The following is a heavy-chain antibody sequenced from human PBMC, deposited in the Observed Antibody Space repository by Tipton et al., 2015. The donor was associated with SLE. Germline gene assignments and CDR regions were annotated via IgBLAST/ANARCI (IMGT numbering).Heavy chain of an antibody. V-gene: IGHV3-23*01. J-gene: IGHJ6*02. Sequence: SLRLSCAASGFTFNNYAMKWVRQAPGKGLEWVSTISASGGSPYYADSVKGRFTISRDNSKNTLYLQMSSLRAEDTAVYYSVRVPAATYYYGMDVWGQGTTVTVSS. CDR3: VRVPAATYYYGMDV. CDR1: GFTFNNYA. D-gene: IGHD2-2*01. CDR2: ISASGGSP.